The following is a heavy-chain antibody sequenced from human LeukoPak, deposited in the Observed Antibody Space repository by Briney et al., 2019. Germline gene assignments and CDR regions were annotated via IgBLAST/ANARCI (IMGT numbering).Heavy chain of an antibody. CDR1: GFTFNNAW. J-gene: IGHJ3*02. CDR2: IYSGGST. V-gene: IGHV3-53*01. D-gene: IGHD1-26*01. CDR3: ARGGSYLSAFDI. Sequence: GGSLRLSCAASGFTFNNAWMSWVRQAPGKGLEWVSIIYSGGSTFYADSVKGRFTISRDNSKNTLYLQMNSLRAEDTAVYYCARGGSYLSAFDIWGQGTMVTVSS.